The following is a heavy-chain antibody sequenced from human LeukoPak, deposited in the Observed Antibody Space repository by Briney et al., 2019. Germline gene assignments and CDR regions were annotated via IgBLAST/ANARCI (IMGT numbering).Heavy chain of an antibody. Sequence: SETLSLTCAVYGGSFSGDYWNWIRQPPGKGLEWIGEINHSGGTNYNPSLKGRVTISLDTSKNLFSLKLTSVTAADTAVYYCARERIEEATVLWGQGTMVTVSS. J-gene: IGHJ3*01. V-gene: IGHV4-34*01. D-gene: IGHD1-26*01. CDR3: ARERIEEATVL. CDR1: GGSFSGDY. CDR2: INHSGGT.